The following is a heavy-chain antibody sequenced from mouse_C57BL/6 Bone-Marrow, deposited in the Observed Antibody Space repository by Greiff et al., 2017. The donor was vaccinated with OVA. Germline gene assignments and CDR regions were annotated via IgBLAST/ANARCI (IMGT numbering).Heavy chain of an antibody. Sequence: EVKLVESGGGLVQPGGSLKLSCAASGFPFSDYYMYWVRQTPEKRLEWVAYISNGGGSTYYPDTVKGRFTISRDNAKNTLYLQMSRLKSEDTAMYYCARDGDGSSYVKAMDYWGQGTSVTVSS. D-gene: IGHD1-1*01. V-gene: IGHV5-12*01. CDR1: GFPFSDYY. CDR2: ISNGGGST. CDR3: ARDGDGSSYVKAMDY. J-gene: IGHJ4*01.